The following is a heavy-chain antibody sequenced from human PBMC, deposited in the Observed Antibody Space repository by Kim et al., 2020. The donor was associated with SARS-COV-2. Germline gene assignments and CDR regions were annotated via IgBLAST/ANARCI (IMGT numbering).Heavy chain of an antibody. V-gene: IGHV1-8*01. CDR1: GYTFTSYD. CDR2: MNPNSGNT. CDR3: ARGLGFGNGVSYYYYGMDV. Sequence: ASVKVSCKASGYTFTSYDINWVRQATGQGLEWMGWMNPNSGNTGYAQKFQGRVTMTRNTSISTAYMELSSLRSEDTAVYYCARGLGFGNGVSYYYYGMDVWGQGTKVTVSS. J-gene: IGHJ6*02. D-gene: IGHD2-8*01.